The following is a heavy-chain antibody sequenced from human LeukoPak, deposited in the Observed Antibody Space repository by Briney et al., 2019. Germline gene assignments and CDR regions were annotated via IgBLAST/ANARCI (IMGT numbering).Heavy chain of an antibody. CDR1: GGSLSSFY. D-gene: IGHD6-19*01. CDR2: IYSSGST. V-gene: IGHV4-4*07. Sequence: SDTLSLTCTVSGGSLSSFYWSWFRQPAGKGLEWIGRIYSSGSTNYNPSLKSRLTMSVDTSKNQFSLRLSSVTAADMAVYYCARVLGWAGFDYWGQGTLVTVSS. CDR3: ARVLGWAGFDY. J-gene: IGHJ4*02.